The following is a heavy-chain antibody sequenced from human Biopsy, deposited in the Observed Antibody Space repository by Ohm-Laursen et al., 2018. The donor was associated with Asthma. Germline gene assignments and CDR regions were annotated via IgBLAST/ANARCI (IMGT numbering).Heavy chain of an antibody. Sequence: TMSLTCAVSGDSINSGGYSWNWIRQPPGKGLEWIAYLFHSGTTYYNPSLKSRVTISVDRSKRQFSLKVNSVTAADTAVYYCARMITMIQAANYYSYAMDVWGQGTTVTVSS. CDR3: ARMITMIQAANYYSYAMDV. D-gene: IGHD3-22*01. J-gene: IGHJ6*02. CDR2: LFHSGTT. V-gene: IGHV4-30-2*01. CDR1: GDSINSGGYS.